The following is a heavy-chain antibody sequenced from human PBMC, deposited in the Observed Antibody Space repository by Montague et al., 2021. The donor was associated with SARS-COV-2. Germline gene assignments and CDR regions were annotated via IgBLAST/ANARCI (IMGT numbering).Heavy chain of an antibody. CDR1: GGSISSYY. CDR3: ARQYYDSSGEDVFDI. V-gene: IGHV4-59*08. J-gene: IGHJ3*02. CDR2: IYYSGST. D-gene: IGHD3-22*01. Sequence: SETLSLTCTVSGGSISSYYWSWIRQPPGKGLEWIGYIYYSGSTNYNPSLKSRVTISVDTSKNRFSLKLSSVTAADTAVYYCARQYYDSSGEDVFDIWGQGTMVTVSS.